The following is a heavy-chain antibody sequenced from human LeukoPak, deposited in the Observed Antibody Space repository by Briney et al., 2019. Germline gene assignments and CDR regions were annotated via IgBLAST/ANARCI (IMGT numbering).Heavy chain of an antibody. J-gene: IGHJ5*02. D-gene: IGHD5-12*01. CDR2: LRYTGET. CDR1: GFTFSQYS. V-gene: IGHV3-48*01. Sequence: GGSLRLSCAASGFTFSQYSINWVRQAPGKGLEWVSHLRYTGETFYADSVKGRFTISRDNVRNSLYLQMNSLRAEDTAMYYCARDAGNSGYGCDLWGQGTLVTVSS. CDR3: ARDAGNSGYGCDL.